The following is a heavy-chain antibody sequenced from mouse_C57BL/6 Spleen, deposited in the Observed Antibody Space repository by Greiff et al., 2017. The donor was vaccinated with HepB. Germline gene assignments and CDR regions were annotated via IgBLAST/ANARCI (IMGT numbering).Heavy chain of an antibody. CDR2: ILPGSGST. V-gene: IGHV1-9*01. D-gene: IGHD1-1*01. Sequence: VQLQQSGAELMKPGASVKLSCKATGYTFTGYRIEWVKQRPGHGLEWIGEILPGSGSTNYNEKFKGKATFTADTSSNTAYMQLSSLTTEDSAIYDCARGAINYYGSSWFAYWGQGTLVTVAA. J-gene: IGHJ3*01. CDR1: GYTFTGYR. CDR3: ARGAINYYGSSWFAY.